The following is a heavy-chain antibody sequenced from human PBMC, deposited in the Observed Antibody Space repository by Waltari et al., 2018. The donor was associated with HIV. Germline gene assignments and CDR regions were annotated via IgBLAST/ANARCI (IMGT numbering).Heavy chain of an antibody. J-gene: IGHJ4*02. CDR1: GGSISSYY. Sequence: QVQLQESGPGLVKPSETLSLTCPASGGSISSYYWSWIRQPPGKGLEWIGYIYYSGSTNYNPSLKSRVTISVDTSKNQFSLKLSSVTAADTAVYYCARAGKQLEEVFPTYYFDYWGQGTLVTVSS. CDR2: IYYSGST. D-gene: IGHD6-6*01. V-gene: IGHV4-59*01. CDR3: ARAGKQLEEVFPTYYFDY.